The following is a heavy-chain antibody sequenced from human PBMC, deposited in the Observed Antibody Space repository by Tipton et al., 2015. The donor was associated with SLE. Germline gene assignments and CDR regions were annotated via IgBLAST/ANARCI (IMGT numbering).Heavy chain of an antibody. J-gene: IGHJ6*02. Sequence: LRLSCTASGFSVSDYNMNWVRQAPGKGLEWIGSIYYSGSVYSNSSLKSRVTISVDTSKSQFSLKLRSVTAADTAVYYCARHGMVNYYYYGMDVWGQGTTVNVSS. CDR3: ARHGMVNYYYYGMDV. V-gene: IGHV4-59*08. CDR1: GFSVSDYN. D-gene: IGHD4-23*01. CDR2: IYYSGSV.